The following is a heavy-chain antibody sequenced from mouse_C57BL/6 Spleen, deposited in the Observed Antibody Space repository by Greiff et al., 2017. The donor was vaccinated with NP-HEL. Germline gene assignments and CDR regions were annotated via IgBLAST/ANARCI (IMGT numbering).Heavy chain of an antibody. CDR3: ARDNYYGSSYGAMDY. D-gene: IGHD1-1*01. CDR1: GFTFSSYA. J-gene: IGHJ4*01. V-gene: IGHV5-4*01. CDR2: ISDGGSYT. Sequence: EVKLVESGGGLVKPGGSLKLSCAASGFTFSSYAMSWVRQTPEKRLEWVATISDGGSYTYYPDNVKGRFTMSRDNAKNNLYLQMSHLKSEDTAMYYCARDNYYGSSYGAMDYWGQGTSVTVSS.